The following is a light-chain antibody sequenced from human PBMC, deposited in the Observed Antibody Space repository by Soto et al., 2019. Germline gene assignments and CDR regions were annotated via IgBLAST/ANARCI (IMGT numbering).Light chain of an antibody. CDR1: QSISSY. CDR3: QRSYYSWT. CDR2: ATS. J-gene: IGKJ1*01. V-gene: IGKV1-39*01. Sequence: DIQMTQSPSSLSASVGDRVTISCRASQSISSYFNWYQQKPGKVPKLLIYATSSLQSGVPSRFSGSGSGTDFTLTISSLQPEDSSTYYCQRSYYSWTFGQGTKVDIK.